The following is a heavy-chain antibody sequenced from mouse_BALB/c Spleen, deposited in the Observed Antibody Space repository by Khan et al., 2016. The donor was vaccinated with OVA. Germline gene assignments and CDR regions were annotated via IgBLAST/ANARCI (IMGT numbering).Heavy chain of an antibody. Sequence: QVQLQQSGAELARPGASVKMSCKASGYTFTSNTMHWVKQRPGQGLEWIGYINPNSGYTNYNQNFKDKATLTADKSSSTAYMQLSSLTSEDSAVYYCARSTSVYPMDYWGQGTSVTVSS. J-gene: IGHJ4*01. D-gene: IGHD1-1*01. CDR2: INPNSGYT. CDR3: ARSTSVYPMDY. CDR1: GYTFTSNT. V-gene: IGHV1-4*01.